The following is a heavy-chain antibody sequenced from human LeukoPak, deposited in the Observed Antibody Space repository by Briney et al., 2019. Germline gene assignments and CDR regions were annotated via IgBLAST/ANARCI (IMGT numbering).Heavy chain of an antibody. CDR3: ARVMITTTFYFDY. D-gene: IGHD3-16*01. Sequence: SETLSLTCTVSGASVSSGSYHWSWIRQAPGKGLEWIGYMYYSGRTNYNPTLKSRVTISVDTSKNQFSLNLSSVTAADTAVYCCARVMITTTFYFDYWGQGTLVTVSS. CDR1: GASVSSGSYH. V-gene: IGHV4-61*01. CDR2: MYYSGRT. J-gene: IGHJ4*02.